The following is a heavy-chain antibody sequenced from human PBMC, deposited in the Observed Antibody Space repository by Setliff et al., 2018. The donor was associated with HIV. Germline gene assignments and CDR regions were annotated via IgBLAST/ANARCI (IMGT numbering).Heavy chain of an antibody. CDR1: GYTFTSYG. CDR2: ISAYNGNT. V-gene: IGHV1-18*01. Sequence: GASVKVSCKASGYTFTSYGIRWVRQAPGQGLEWMGWISAYNGNTNYAQKLQGRVTMTTDTSTRTAYMELRSLRSDDTAAYYCARDGGWDSSGYYPHYWGQGTLVTVSS. CDR3: ARDGGWDSSGYYPHY. J-gene: IGHJ4*02. D-gene: IGHD3-22*01.